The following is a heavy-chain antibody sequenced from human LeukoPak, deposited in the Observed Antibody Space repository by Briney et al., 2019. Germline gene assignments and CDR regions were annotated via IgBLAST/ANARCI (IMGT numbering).Heavy chain of an antibody. CDR1: AYTFTGYY. V-gene: IGHV1-2*02. D-gene: IGHD2-8*01. J-gene: IGHJ3*02. Sequence: ASEKVSCKASAYTFTGYYLHWVRQAPGQGPEWMGWIDPNTGDISTAQRFQGRVTMTSDRSISTAYMALSRLTSDDTALYYCARRSRNGLDAFDIWGQGTMVTVSS. CDR2: IDPNTGDI. CDR3: ARRSRNGLDAFDI.